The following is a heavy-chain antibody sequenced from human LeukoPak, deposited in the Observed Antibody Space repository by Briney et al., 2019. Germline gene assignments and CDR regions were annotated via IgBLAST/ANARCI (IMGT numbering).Heavy chain of an antibody. J-gene: IGHJ4*02. CDR2: ISGSGGST. CDR3: ARDSSMLRGPLVIYYFDF. CDR1: GFTFSSYA. Sequence: GGSLRLSCAASGFTFSSYAMSWVRQAPGKGLEWVSVISGSGGSTYYADSVKGRFTLSRDNSKNTLYLQMNSLRADDTAVYYCARDSSMLRGPLVIYYFDFWGQGTLVTVSS. D-gene: IGHD3-10*01. V-gene: IGHV3-23*01.